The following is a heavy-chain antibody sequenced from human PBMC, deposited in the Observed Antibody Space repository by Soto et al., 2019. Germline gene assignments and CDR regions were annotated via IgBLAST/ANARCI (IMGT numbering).Heavy chain of an antibody. V-gene: IGHV4-31*03. J-gene: IGHJ6*02. Sequence: SETLSLTCTVSGGSISSGGYYRSWIRQHPGKGLEWIGNIYYTGSTHYDPSLKSRITISLDTSKNQISLKLSSVTAADTAVYYCASSPVTGIYYAMDVWGQGTTVTVSS. CDR1: GGSISSGGYY. D-gene: IGHD6-19*01. CDR3: ASSPVTGIYYAMDV. CDR2: IYYTGST.